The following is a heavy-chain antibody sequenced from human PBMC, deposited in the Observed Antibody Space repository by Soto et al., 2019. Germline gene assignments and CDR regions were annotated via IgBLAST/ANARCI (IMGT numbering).Heavy chain of an antibody. V-gene: IGHV3-48*01. CDR1: GFTFSSYS. J-gene: IGHJ4*01. CDR3: ARAPPYGLYYFDY. Sequence: GSLRLSCAAPGFTFSSYSMNWVRQAPGKGLEWVSYISSSSSTIYYVDSVKGRFTISRDNAKNSLYLQMNSLRAEDTAVYYCARAPPYGLYYFDYWGQGTLVTVSS. CDR2: ISSSSSTI. D-gene: IGHD4-17*01.